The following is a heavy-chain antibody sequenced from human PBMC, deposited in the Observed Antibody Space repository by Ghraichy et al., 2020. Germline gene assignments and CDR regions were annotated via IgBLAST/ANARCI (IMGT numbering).Heavy chain of an antibody. V-gene: IGHV3-48*01. CDR2: ISISISTI. J-gene: IGHJ4*02. D-gene: IGHD6-6*01. CDR3: ARERGSSSSGGVYYFDY. Sequence: LSLTCAASGFTFSSYSMNWVRQAPGKGLKWFSYISISISTIYYADSVKGRFTISRDNAKNSLYLQMNSLRAEDTAVYYCARERGSSSSGGVYYFDYWGQGTLVTVSS. CDR1: GFTFSSYS.